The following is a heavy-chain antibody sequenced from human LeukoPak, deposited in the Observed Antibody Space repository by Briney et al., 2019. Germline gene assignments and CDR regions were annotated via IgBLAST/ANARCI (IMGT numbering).Heavy chain of an antibody. CDR2: ISSSSSYI. CDR1: GFTFSSYS. D-gene: IGHD3-3*01. V-gene: IGHV3-21*01. CDR3: ARTHYDFWSGLSWFDP. J-gene: IGHJ5*02. Sequence: PGGSLRLSCAASGFTFSSYSMNWVRQAPGKGLEWVSSISSSSSYIYYADSVKGRFTISRDNAKNSLYLQMNSLRAEDTAVYYCARTHYDFWSGLSWFDPWGQGTLVTVSS.